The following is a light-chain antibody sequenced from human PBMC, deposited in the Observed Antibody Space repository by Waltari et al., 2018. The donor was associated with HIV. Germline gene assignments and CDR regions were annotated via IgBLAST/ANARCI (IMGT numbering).Light chain of an antibody. J-gene: IGLJ2*01. V-gene: IGLV1-40*01. Sequence: QSVLTPPPAVSGAPGQRVTISCTGSRSNIGAGYDVQWYQQLPGTAPKLLIYGNSNRPSGVPDLFFGSTSGTSASLAITGLQAEDEADYYCPSYDSSLSVSVFGGGTKLTVL. CDR1: RSNIGAGYD. CDR3: PSYDSSLSVSV. CDR2: GNS.